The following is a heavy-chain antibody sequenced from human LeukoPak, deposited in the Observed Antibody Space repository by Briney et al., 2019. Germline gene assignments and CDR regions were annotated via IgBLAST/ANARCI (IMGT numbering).Heavy chain of an antibody. D-gene: IGHD2-15*01. CDR1: GYTFTIYG. CDR2: ISAYNGNT. Sequence: ASVTDSFKSSGYTFTIYGISWVRQAPGQGLEWMGWISAYNGNTNYAQKLQGRVTMTTDTSTSTAYMELRSLRSDDTAVYYCWLYCSCGSCYRWDVWGKGTTVTGSS. J-gene: IGHJ6*04. CDR3: WLYCSCGSCYRWDV. V-gene: IGHV1-18*01.